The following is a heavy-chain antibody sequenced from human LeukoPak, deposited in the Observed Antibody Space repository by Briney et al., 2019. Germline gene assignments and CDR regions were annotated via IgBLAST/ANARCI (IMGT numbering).Heavy chain of an antibody. CDR3: ARALLWFAELPNNWFDP. CDR2: IYYSGST. CDR1: GGSISSHY. J-gene: IGHJ5*02. D-gene: IGHD3-10*01. V-gene: IGHV4-59*11. Sequence: SETLSVTCTVSGGSISSHYWSWIRQPPGKGLEWIGYIYYSGSTNYNLSLKSRVTISVDTPKNQFSLMMSSVTLADTPVYYCARALLWFAELPNNWFDPWGQGTLVTVCS.